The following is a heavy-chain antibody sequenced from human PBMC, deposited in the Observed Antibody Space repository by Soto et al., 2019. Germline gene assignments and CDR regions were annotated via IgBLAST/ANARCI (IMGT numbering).Heavy chain of an antibody. D-gene: IGHD3-16*01. CDR1: GDSISSYY. V-gene: IGHV4-59*08. Sequence: QVQLQESGPGLVKPSETLSLTCTVSGDSISSYYWSWIRQPPGKGLEWIGDIYYSGSTNYKPSLKSRVTISVDTSKSPFSLKLISVTSADTAVYYCARRYGWAFDIWGQGTMVTVSS. CDR3: ARRYGWAFDI. CDR2: IYYSGST. J-gene: IGHJ3*02.